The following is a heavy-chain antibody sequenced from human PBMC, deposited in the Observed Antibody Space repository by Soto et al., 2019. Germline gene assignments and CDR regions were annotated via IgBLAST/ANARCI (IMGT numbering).Heavy chain of an antibody. D-gene: IGHD3-3*01. J-gene: IGHJ5*02. CDR1: GASVSSGSYY. CDR3: VTGSGGDWCGYWIDT. V-gene: IGHV4-61*01. Sequence: RSETLSLTCSVSGASVSSGSYYWSWIRQPPGKGLEWIGYIHYSGSTKYNPSLKSRVIISLDTSKNQFSLNLRSVTAADTAVYYRVTGSGGDWCGYWIDTWGQGALVTVSS. CDR2: IHYSGST.